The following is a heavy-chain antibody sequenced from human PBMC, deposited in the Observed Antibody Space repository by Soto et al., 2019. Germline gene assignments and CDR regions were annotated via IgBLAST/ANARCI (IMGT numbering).Heavy chain of an antibody. CDR1: GFSLSTSGVG. Sequence: ESGPTLVNPTQTLTLTCTFSGFSLSTSGVGVGWIRQPPGKALEWLALIYWNDDKRYSPSLESRLTITKDTSKNQVVLTMNNMENVEKDKYYCAHSLRSKPQNWFETGGTGTLVTVS. J-gene: IGHJ5*02. CDR3: AHSLRSKPQNWFET. V-gene: IGHV2-5*01. CDR2: IYWNDDK.